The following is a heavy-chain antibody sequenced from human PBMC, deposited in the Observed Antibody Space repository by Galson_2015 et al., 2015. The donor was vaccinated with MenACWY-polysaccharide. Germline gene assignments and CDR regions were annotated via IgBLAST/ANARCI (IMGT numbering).Heavy chain of an antibody. CDR1: GFSFSGHW. Sequence: SLRLSCAASGFSFSGHWITWVRQAPGKGLEWVANINPDGSDKYYVDSVKGRFIISRDNAKNSVYLQMNGLRVEDTAMYYCGRHFDWAFDYRGQGALVTVSS. V-gene: IGHV3-7*01. CDR2: INPDGSDK. D-gene: IGHD2-21*01. J-gene: IGHJ4*02. CDR3: GRHFDWAFDY.